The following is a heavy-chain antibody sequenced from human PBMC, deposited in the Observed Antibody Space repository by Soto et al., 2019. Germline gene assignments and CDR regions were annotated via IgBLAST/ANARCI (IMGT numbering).Heavy chain of an antibody. CDR1: GDSVSSNSAV. CDR3: ARSSVVVGDYYLDY. Sequence: PSQTLSLTCAISGDSVSSNSAVWNWIRQSPSRGLEWLGRTYYRSKWSTDSAVSVKSRITINPDTSKNQFSLHLNSVTPEDTAVYYCARSSVVVGDYYLDYWGQGTLVTVS. J-gene: IGHJ4*02. D-gene: IGHD2-21*02. V-gene: IGHV6-1*01. CDR2: TYYRSKWST.